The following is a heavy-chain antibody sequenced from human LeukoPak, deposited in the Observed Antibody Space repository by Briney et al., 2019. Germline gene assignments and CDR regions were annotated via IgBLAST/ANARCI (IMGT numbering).Heavy chain of an antibody. D-gene: IGHD1-26*01. CDR3: ARAGVYSGSYEGDFDY. Sequence: GASVTVSCKASGGTFSSYAISWVRQAPGQGLEWMGGIIPIFGTANYAQKFQGRVTITADKSTSTAYMELSSLRSEDTAVYYCARAGVYSGSYEGDFDYWGQGTLVTVSS. CDR2: IIPIFGTA. J-gene: IGHJ4*02. CDR1: GGTFSSYA. V-gene: IGHV1-69*06.